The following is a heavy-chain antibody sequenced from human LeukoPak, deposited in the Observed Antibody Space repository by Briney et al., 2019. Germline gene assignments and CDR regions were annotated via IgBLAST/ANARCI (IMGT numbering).Heavy chain of an antibody. CDR3: ASGAPRYYYDSSGSHGLYYYYYYGMDV. CDR2: INHSGST. Sequence: SETLSVTCAVYGGSFSGYYWSWIRQPPGNGLEWIGEINHSGSTNYNPSLKSRVTISVDTSKNQFSLKLSSVTAADTAVYYCASGAPRYYYDSSGSHGLYYYYYYGMDVWGQGTTVTVSS. V-gene: IGHV4-34*01. CDR1: GGSFSGYY. D-gene: IGHD3-22*01. J-gene: IGHJ6*02.